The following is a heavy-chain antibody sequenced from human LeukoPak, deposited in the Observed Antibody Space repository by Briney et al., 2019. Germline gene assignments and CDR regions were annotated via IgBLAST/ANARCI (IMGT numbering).Heavy chain of an antibody. Sequence: GGSLRLSCAASGFTFSSYGMHWVRQAPGKGLEWVAVISYDGSNKYYADSVKGRFTISRDNSKNTLYLQMNSLRAEDTAVYYCAELGITMIGGVWGKGTTVTISS. CDR3: AELGITMIGGV. CDR2: ISYDGSNK. J-gene: IGHJ6*04. CDR1: GFTFSSYG. D-gene: IGHD3-10*02. V-gene: IGHV3-30*18.